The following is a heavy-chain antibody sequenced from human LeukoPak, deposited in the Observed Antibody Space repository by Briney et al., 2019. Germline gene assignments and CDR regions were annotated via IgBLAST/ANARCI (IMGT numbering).Heavy chain of an antibody. CDR2: INHSGST. J-gene: IGHJ3*02. D-gene: IGHD2-21*01. CDR3: ATLRDKDDAFDI. CDR1: GGSFSGYY. V-gene: IGHV4-34*01. Sequence: PSETLSLTCAVYGGSFSGYYWSWIRQPPGKGLEWIGEINHSGSTNYNPSLKSRVTISVDTSKNQFSLKLSSVTAADPAVYYCATLRDKDDAFDIWGQGTMVTVSS.